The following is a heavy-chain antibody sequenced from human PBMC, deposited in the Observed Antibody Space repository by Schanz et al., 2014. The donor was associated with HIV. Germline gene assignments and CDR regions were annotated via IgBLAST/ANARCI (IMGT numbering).Heavy chain of an antibody. D-gene: IGHD2-15*01. J-gene: IGHJ5*02. CDR3: ARGLVNCSGGSCYSGWFDP. CDR1: GGSVSSGSYY. CDR2: INHSGST. V-gene: IGHV4-61*01. Sequence: QVQLQESGPGLVKPSETLSLTCTVSGGSVSSGSYYWSWIRQPPGKGLEWIGEINHSGSTNYNPSLKSRVTISVDTSKNQFSLKLSSVTAADTAVYYCARGLVNCSGGSCYSGWFDPWGQGNLVTVFS.